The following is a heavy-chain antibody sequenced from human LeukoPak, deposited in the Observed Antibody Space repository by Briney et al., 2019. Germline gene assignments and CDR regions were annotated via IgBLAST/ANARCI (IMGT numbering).Heavy chain of an antibody. J-gene: IGHJ4*02. D-gene: IGHD2-21*01. CDR1: AFSLSTSGVG. CDR2: IYWDDDK. Sequence: SGPTLVKPIQTLTLTCTFSAFSLSTSGVGVTWIRQPPGKALEWLALIYWDDDKRYSPSLKSRLTITKDTSKNQVVLTMTNMDPVDTATYYCAHRPGRGIPAAHWGQGTLVTVSS. V-gene: IGHV2-5*02. CDR3: AHRPGRGIPAAH.